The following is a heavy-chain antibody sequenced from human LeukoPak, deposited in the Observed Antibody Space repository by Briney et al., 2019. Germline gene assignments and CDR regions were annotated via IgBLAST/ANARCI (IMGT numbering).Heavy chain of an antibody. CDR3: ARLLSGYDYFAMVYFDY. CDR1: AHSFTDYY. D-gene: IGHD5-12*01. CDR2: INPKSGGT. J-gene: IGHJ4*02. Sequence: GAPVKVSCQASAHSFTDYYMHWVRQAPGQGLEWMGCINPKSGGTNYAQQFQGRVTMTRDTSISTAYMELTRLTSDDTAVYYCARLLSGYDYFAMVYFDYWGQGTLVTVSS. V-gene: IGHV1-2*02.